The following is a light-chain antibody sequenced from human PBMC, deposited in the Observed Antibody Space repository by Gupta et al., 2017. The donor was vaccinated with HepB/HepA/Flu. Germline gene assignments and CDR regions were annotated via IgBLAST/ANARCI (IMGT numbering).Light chain of an antibody. CDR3: SSYTSNYLRV. CDR2: DVD. J-gene: IGLJ3*02. CDR1: SSDVGGYDF. V-gene: IGLV2-14*03. Sequence: QSALTQPASVSGSPGQSITISCTGTSSDVGGYDFVSWYQQHPGKAPKVIIYDVDSRPSGISDRFSGSKSGKTASLTISGLQADDEADYYCSSYTSNYLRVFGGGTRVTVL.